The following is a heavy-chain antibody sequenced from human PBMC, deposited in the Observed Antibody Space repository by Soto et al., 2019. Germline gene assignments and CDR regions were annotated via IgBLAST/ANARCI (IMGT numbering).Heavy chain of an antibody. Sequence: SETLSLTCTVSGGSISYGYYYWSWIRQHPGKGLEWIGYIYYSGSTFYNPSLKSRITMSVDTSKNQFSLNLSSVTAADTAVYYCARSFSGRVDYWGQGALVTVSS. V-gene: IGHV4-31*03. CDR2: IYYSGST. CDR1: GGSISYGYYY. CDR3: ARSFSGRVDY. D-gene: IGHD3-10*01. J-gene: IGHJ4*02.